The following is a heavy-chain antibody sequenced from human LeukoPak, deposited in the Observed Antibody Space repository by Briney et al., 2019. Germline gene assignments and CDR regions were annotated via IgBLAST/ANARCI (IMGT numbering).Heavy chain of an antibody. J-gene: IGHJ4*02. V-gene: IGHV4-39*07. CDR1: GDSISSSDDY. D-gene: IGHD3-22*01. Sequence: SSETLSLSCIVSGDSISSSDDYWGWIRQPPRKGLEWIGIIYYTGSTYYNPSLKSRVTISVDTSKDQFSLKLSSVTAADTAVYYCARGGSPDSSGYWLVPFDYWGQGTLVTVSS. CDR2: IYYTGST. CDR3: ARGGSPDSSGYWLVPFDY.